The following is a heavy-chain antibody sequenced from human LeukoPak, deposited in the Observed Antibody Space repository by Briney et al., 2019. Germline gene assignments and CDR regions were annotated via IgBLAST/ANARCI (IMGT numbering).Heavy chain of an antibody. D-gene: IGHD3-10*01. Sequence: GGSLRLSCAASGSTFSSYEMNWVRQAPGKGLEWVSYISSSGSTIYYADSVKGRFTISRDNAKNSLYLQMNSLRAEDTALYYCARDILAYGSGPSGYFDLWGRGTLVTVSS. J-gene: IGHJ2*01. CDR2: ISSSGSTI. CDR1: GSTFSSYE. CDR3: ARDILAYGSGPSGYFDL. V-gene: IGHV3-48*03.